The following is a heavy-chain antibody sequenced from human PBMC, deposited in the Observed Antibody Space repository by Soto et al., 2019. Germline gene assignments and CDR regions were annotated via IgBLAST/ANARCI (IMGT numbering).Heavy chain of an antibody. D-gene: IGHD5-12*01. CDR2: IWYDGSNK. J-gene: IGHJ3*02. V-gene: IGHV3-33*01. Sequence: GGSLRLSCAASGFTFSSYGMHWVRQAPGEGLEWVAVIWYDGSNKYYADSVKGRFTISRDNSKNTLYLQMNSPRAEDTAVYYCARGRDGYNFSAFDIWGQGTMVTVSS. CDR1: GFTFSSYG. CDR3: ARGRDGYNFSAFDI.